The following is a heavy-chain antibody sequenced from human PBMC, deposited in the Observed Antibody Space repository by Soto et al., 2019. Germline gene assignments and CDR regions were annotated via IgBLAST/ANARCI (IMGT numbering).Heavy chain of an antibody. D-gene: IGHD2-15*01. CDR3: ARDSYDCSGGSCYDY. CDR2: IKQDGSEK. V-gene: IGHV3-7*03. CDR1: GFTFSSYW. J-gene: IGHJ4*02. Sequence: PGGSLRLSCAASGFTFSSYWMSWVRQAPGKGLERVANIKQDGSEKYYVDSVKGRFTISRDNAKNSLYLQMNSLRAEDTAVYYCARDSYDCSGGSCYDYWGQGTLVTVSS.